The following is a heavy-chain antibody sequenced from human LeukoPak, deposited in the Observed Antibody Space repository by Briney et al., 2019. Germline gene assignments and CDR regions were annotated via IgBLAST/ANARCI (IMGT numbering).Heavy chain of an antibody. CDR1: GYTFTSYY. CDR3: ARGVARWELLSVFDY. D-gene: IGHD1-26*01. J-gene: IGHJ4*02. CDR2: INPSGGST. Sequence: ASVKVSCKASGYTFTSYYMHWVRQAPGQGLEWMGIINPSGGSTSYAQKFQGRVTMTRDTSTSTVYMELSSLRSEDTAVYYCARGVARWELLSVFDYWGQGTLVIVSS. V-gene: IGHV1-46*01.